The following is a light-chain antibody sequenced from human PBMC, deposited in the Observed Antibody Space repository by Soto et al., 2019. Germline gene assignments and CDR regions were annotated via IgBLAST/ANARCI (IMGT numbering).Light chain of an antibody. V-gene: IGLV1-44*01. CDR1: SSNIGSNT. J-gene: IGLJ2*01. Sequence: QAVVTQPPSASGTPGQRVTISCSGSSSNIGSNTVDWYQLLPGTAPKLLIYSSNQRPSGVPDRFSGSKSGTSASLAISGLQSEDEADYYCAAWDDSLNGHVVFGGGTKLTVL. CDR3: AAWDDSLNGHVV. CDR2: SSN.